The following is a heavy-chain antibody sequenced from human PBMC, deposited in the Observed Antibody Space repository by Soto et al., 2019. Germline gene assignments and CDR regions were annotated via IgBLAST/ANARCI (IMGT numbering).Heavy chain of an antibody. D-gene: IGHD3-10*01. CDR3: ASLVVRGVILDY. Sequence: QLQLQESGPGLVKPSESLSLTCTVSGGSISSSSYYWGWIRQPPGKGLEWIGSIYYSGSTYYNPSLKSRVTISVDTSKNQFSLKLSSVTAADTAVYYCASLVVRGVILDYWGQGTLVTVSS. J-gene: IGHJ4*02. CDR2: IYYSGST. CDR1: GGSISSSSYY. V-gene: IGHV4-39*01.